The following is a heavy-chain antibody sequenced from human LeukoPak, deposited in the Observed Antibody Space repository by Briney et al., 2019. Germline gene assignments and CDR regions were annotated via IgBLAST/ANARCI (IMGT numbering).Heavy chain of an antibody. CDR2: ISYDGSNK. V-gene: IGHV3-30*18. CDR3: AKHLDLCY. D-gene: IGHD3-3*01. J-gene: IGHJ4*02. CDR1: GFTFSSYA. Sequence: GGSLRLSCAASGFTFSSYAMSWVRQAPGKGLEWVAVISYDGSNKYYADSVKGRFTISRDNSKNTLYLQMNSLRAEDTAVYYCAKHLDLCYWGQGTLVTVSS.